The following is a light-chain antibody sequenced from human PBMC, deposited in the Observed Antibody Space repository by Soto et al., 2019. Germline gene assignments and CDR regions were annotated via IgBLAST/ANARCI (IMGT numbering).Light chain of an antibody. Sequence: QASRTLPGPLCPSPGKSISISCTGTISDVVGYKYVSWYQQHPGKAPNLMIYEVSNRPSGVSIRFSGSKYGNTASLTISGLPAEDEADYSFSSYTTSTSLDVFGTGTKGIVL. V-gene: IGLV2-14*01. J-gene: IGLJ1*01. CDR1: ISDVVGYKY. CDR2: EVS. CDR3: SSYTTSTSLDV.